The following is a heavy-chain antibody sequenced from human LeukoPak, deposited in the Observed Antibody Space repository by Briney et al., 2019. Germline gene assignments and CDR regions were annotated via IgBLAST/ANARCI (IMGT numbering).Heavy chain of an antibody. D-gene: IGHD3-16*01. V-gene: IGHV1-2*06. CDR3: ARDIEGAMDIRDY. J-gene: IGHJ4*02. Sequence: GASVKVSCKTSGYTFTGYYMQWVRQAPGQGLEWMGRINPNSGGTNYAQKFQGRVTMTRDTSISTAYMELSRLRSDDTAVYYCARDIEGAMDIRDYWGQGTLVTVSS. CDR1: GYTFTGYY. CDR2: INPNSGGT.